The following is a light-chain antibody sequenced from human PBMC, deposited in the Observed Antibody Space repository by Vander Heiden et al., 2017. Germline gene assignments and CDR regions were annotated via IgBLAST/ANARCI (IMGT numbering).Light chain of an antibody. Sequence: IRMTKSPSSFSASTGDRVTITCRASQGISSYLAWYQQKPGKAPKLLIYAASTLQSGVPSRFSGSGSGTDFTLTISCLQSEDFATYYRQQYYSYPWAFGQGTKVEIK. V-gene: IGKV1-8*01. CDR1: QGISSY. CDR2: AAS. J-gene: IGKJ1*01. CDR3: QQYYSYPWA.